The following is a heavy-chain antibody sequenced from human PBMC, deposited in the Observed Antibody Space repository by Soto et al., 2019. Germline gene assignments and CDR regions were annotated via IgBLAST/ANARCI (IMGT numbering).Heavy chain of an antibody. V-gene: IGHV4-31*03. CDR3: ARDLGSEQWFFDN. J-gene: IGHJ4*02. CDR2: IHNSGST. Sequence: QVQLQESGPGLVKPSQTLSLTCLVSGASVSGDGSYCSWIRQHPGKGLEFIGYIHNSGSTYSNPSLEKRVAMSLDTSKNQFSLRLSSVTAADSAVYFCARDLGSEQWFFDNWGQGILVTVSS. D-gene: IGHD6-19*01. CDR1: GASVSGDGSY.